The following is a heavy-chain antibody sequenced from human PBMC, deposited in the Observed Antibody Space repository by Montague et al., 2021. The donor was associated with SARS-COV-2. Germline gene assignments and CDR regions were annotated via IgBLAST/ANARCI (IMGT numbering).Heavy chain of an antibody. D-gene: IGHD3-16*01. Sequence: SETLSLTCSRLGAWNTSSDWNSTRLNSGNELEWNGHIYFRGSTNYNPSLRSRVTISADTSRNQFSLKLDSVTAADTAVYYCARFLAAGGVIYNWFDTWGQGALVTVSS. CDR2: IYFRGST. CDR3: ARFLAAGGVIYNWFDT. CDR1: GAWNTSSD. V-gene: IGHV4-59*08. J-gene: IGHJ5*02.